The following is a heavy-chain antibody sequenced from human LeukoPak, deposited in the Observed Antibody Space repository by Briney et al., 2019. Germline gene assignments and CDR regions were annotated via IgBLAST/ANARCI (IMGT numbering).Heavy chain of an antibody. CDR2: IYYSGST. V-gene: IGHV4-30-4*01. D-gene: IGHD3-16*01. Sequence: SSQTLSLTCTVSGGSISSGDYYWSWIRQPSGKGLEWIGYIYYSGSTYYNPSLKSRVTISVDTSKNQFSLKLSSVTAADTAVYYCARAMIVPIWFDYWGQGTLVTVSS. CDR1: GGSISSGDYY. CDR3: ARAMIVPIWFDY. J-gene: IGHJ4*02.